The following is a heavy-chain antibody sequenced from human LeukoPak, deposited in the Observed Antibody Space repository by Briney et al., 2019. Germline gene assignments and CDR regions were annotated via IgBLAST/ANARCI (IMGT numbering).Heavy chain of an antibody. CDR1: GYTLTELS. D-gene: IGHD4-17*01. Sequence: ASVKVSCKVSGYTLTELSMHWVRQAPGKGLEWMGGFDPEDGETIYAQKFQGRVTMTEDTSTDTAYMELSSLGSEDSAVYYCAAELYGVYTDCCTFHIWGQGTTVTVSS. J-gene: IGHJ3*02. CDR2: FDPEDGET. CDR3: AAELYGVYTDCCTFHI. V-gene: IGHV1-24*01.